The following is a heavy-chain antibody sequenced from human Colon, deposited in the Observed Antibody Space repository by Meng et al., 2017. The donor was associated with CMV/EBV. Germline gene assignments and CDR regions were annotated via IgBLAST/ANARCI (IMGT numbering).Heavy chain of an antibody. CDR2: MNPYNGNT. D-gene: IGHD6-19*01. CDR1: GYTFTSYE. J-gene: IGHJ4*02. Sequence: QVQLVQSGAEVKRPGASVKISCKASGYTFTSYEITWLRQAPGQGLEWMGYMNPYNGNTGYVQKFQGRATMTRDTSISTAYMELSSLRSDDTAVYYCTRGQFFSDYWGQGTLVTVSS. V-gene: IGHV1-8*01. CDR3: TRGQFFSDY.